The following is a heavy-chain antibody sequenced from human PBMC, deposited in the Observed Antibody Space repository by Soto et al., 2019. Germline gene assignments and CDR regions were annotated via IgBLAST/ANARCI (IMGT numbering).Heavy chain of an antibody. CDR1: GGSISGGVGGLYY. CDR3: AREVIPRTTDWYFDL. V-gene: IGHV4-30-4*01. D-gene: IGHD4-17*01. J-gene: IGHJ2*01. Sequence: QLQLRESGPGLVKPSETLSLTCTVSGGSISGGVGGLYYWRWIRQPPGKGLEWIGYIYDSGSTYYNQSLKSRVTISVDTSKNHFSLRLSSVTAADTAVYYCAREVIPRTTDWYFDLWGRGTLGTVSS. CDR2: IYDSGST.